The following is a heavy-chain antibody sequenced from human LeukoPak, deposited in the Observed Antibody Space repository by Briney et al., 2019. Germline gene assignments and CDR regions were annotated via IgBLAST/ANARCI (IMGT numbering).Heavy chain of an antibody. V-gene: IGHV3-30*18. CDR3: AKVIGGSGSSRRLVSGMDV. CDR2: ISYDGSNK. D-gene: IGHD3-10*01. CDR1: GLTFSSYG. J-gene: IGHJ6*02. Sequence: PGRSLRLSCAASGLTFSSYGMHWVRQAPGKGLEWVAVISYDGSNKYYADSVKGRFTISRDNSKNTLYLQMNSLRAEDTAVYYCAKVIGGSGSSRRLVSGMDVWGQGTTVTVSS.